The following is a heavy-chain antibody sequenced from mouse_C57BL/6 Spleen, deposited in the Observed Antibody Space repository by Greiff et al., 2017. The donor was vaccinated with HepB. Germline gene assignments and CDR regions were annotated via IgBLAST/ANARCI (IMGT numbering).Heavy chain of an antibody. CDR1: GFTFSSYA. V-gene: IGHV5-4*01. CDR3: ARDQHYGSSFFPY. CDR2: ISDGGSYT. Sequence: EVKLVESGGGLVKPGGSLKLSCAASGFTFSSYAMSWVRQTPEKRLEWVATISDGGSYTYYPDNVKGRFTISRDNAKNNLYLQMSHLKSEDTAMYYCARDQHYGSSFFPYWGQGTLVTVSA. J-gene: IGHJ3*01. D-gene: IGHD1-1*01.